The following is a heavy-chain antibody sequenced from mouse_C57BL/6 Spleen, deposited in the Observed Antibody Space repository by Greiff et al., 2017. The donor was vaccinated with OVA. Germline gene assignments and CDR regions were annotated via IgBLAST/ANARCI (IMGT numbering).Heavy chain of an antibody. D-gene: IGHD2-3*01. CDR3: TIVDGYYAMDY. Sequence: EVMLVESGEGLVKPGGSLKLSCAASGFTFSSYAMSWVRQTPEKRLEWVAYISSGGDYIYYADTVKGRFTISRDNARNTLYRQRSSQESEDTAMYYCTIVDGYYAMDYWGQGTSVTVSS. CDR2: ISSGGDYI. V-gene: IGHV5-9-1*02. J-gene: IGHJ4*01. CDR1: GFTFSSYA.